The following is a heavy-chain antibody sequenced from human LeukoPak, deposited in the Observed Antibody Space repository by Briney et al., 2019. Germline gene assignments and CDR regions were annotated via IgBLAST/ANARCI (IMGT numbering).Heavy chain of an antibody. D-gene: IGHD2-15*01. Sequence: GRSLRLSCAASGFTFSSYGVHWVRQAPGKGLEWVAVISYDGSNKYYADSVKGRFTISRDNSKNTLYLQMNSLRAEDTAVYYCAKDWYCSGGSCYSRRLGYYGMDVWGQGTTVTVSS. CDR1: GFTFSSYG. CDR3: AKDWYCSGGSCYSRRLGYYGMDV. V-gene: IGHV3-30*18. J-gene: IGHJ6*02. CDR2: ISYDGSNK.